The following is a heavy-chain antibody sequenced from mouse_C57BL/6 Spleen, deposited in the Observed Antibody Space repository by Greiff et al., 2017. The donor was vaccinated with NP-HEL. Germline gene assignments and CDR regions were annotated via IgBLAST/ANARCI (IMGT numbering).Heavy chain of an antibody. CDR2: ISYDGSN. Sequence: EVQRVESGPGLVKPSQSLSLTCSVTGYSITSGYYWNWIRQFPGNKLEWMGYISYDGSNNYNPSLKNRISITRDTSKNQFFLKLNSVTTEDTATYYCARAQIYYGSSYRYFDVWGTGTTVTVSS. V-gene: IGHV3-6*01. CDR3: ARAQIYYGSSYRYFDV. J-gene: IGHJ1*03. D-gene: IGHD1-1*01. CDR1: GYSITSGYY.